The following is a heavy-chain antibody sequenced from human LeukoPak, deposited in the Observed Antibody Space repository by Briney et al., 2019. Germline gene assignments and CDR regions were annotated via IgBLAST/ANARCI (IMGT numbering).Heavy chain of an antibody. CDR2: VKSKTDGGII. J-gene: IGHJ4*02. D-gene: IGHD3-22*01. Sequence: PGGSLRLSCAASGFTFSSYGMNWVRQAPGKGLEWVGRVKSKTDGGIIDHAAPVKGRFTISRDDSKNTLYLQMNSLKTEDTAVYYCTTTYYYDSTGYYGFAGYWGQGTTVTVSS. CDR1: GFTFSSYG. CDR3: TTTYYYDSTGYYGFAGY. V-gene: IGHV3-15*07.